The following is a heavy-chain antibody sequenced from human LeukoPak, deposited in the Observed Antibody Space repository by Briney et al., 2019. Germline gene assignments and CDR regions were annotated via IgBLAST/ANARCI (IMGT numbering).Heavy chain of an antibody. CDR3: ARVSTGDSDY. V-gene: IGHV4-39*01. Sequence: ASETLSLTCTVSGGSISSSSYYWGWIRQPPGKGLEWIGSIYYSGSTYYNPSLKSRVTISVDTSKNQFSLKLSSVTAADTAVYYCARVSTGDSDYWGQGTLVTVSS. CDR2: IYYSGST. D-gene: IGHD7-27*01. J-gene: IGHJ4*02. CDR1: GGSISSSSYY.